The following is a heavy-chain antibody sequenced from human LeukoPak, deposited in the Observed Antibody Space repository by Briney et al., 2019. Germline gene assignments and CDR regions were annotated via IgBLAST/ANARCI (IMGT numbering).Heavy chain of an antibody. CDR3: ATAGTYCSSTSCYKGYYYYGMDV. J-gene: IGHJ6*02. CDR1: GYTFTSYD. D-gene: IGHD2-2*02. V-gene: IGHV1-8*01. CDR2: MNPNSGNT. Sequence: ASVKVSCKASGYTFTSYDINWVRQATGQGLEWMGWMNPNSGNTGYAQKFQGRVTMTRNTSISTAYMELSSLRSEDTDVYYCATAGTYCSSTSCYKGYYYYGMDVWGQGTTVTVSS.